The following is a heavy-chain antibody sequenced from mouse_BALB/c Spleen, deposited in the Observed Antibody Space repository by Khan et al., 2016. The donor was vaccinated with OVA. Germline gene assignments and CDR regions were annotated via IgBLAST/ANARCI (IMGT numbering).Heavy chain of an antibody. CDR3: ARAGYGGFAY. CDR1: GFTFRDYY. Sequence: EVELVESGGGLVKPGGSLKLSCAATGFTFRDYYMHWVRQTPEKRLEWVATISDGGSYTYYQDSVKGRFTISRDNAKNHLYLQMSSLKSEDTAMYYWARAGYGGFAYWGQGTLVTVSA. J-gene: IGHJ3*01. CDR2: ISDGGSYT. D-gene: IGHD1-1*02. V-gene: IGHV5-4*02.